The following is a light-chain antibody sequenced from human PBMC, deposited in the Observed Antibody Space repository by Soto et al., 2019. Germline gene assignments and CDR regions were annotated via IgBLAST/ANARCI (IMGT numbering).Light chain of an antibody. CDR1: QSISRSD. CDR3: QQYGSSPT. V-gene: IGKV3-20*01. CDR2: ATS. Sequence: EIVLTQSPGTVSLSPGESATLSCRASQSISRSDLAWYQPRPGQSPRLLIYATSSRATGIPDRFTGGGAGTGFTLTISRLEPEDSAVYYCQQYGSSPTFGGGTKVDIK. J-gene: IGKJ4*01.